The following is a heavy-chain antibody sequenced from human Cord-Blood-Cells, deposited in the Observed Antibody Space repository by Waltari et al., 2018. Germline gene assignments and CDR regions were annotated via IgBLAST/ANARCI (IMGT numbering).Heavy chain of an antibody. D-gene: IGHD6-19*01. V-gene: IGHV4-39*01. CDR2: IYYSGST. CDR1: GGSTSSSSYY. CDR3: ARQDFIAVAGTFDY. Sequence: QLQLQESGPGLVKPSETLSLTCTYPGGSTSSSSYYWRWIRQPPGKGLEWIGSIYYSGSTYYNPSLKSRVTISVDTSKNQFSLKLSSVTAADTAVYYCARQDFIAVAGTFDYWGQGTLVTVSS. J-gene: IGHJ4*02.